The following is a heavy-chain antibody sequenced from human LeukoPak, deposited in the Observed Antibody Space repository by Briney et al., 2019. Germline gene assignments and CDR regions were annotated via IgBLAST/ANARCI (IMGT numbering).Heavy chain of an antibody. Sequence: GASVKVSCKASGYTFTSYDINWVRQSTGQGLEWMGWMNPNSGKTGYAEKFQGRVTMTRNTSISTAYMEMSSLRSEDTAVYYCAREGLVTFGGVIVIVDAFDIWGEGTMVTVSS. CDR2: MNPNSGKT. J-gene: IGHJ3*02. CDR3: AREGLVTFGGVIVIVDAFDI. D-gene: IGHD3-16*02. V-gene: IGHV1-8*01. CDR1: GYTFTSYD.